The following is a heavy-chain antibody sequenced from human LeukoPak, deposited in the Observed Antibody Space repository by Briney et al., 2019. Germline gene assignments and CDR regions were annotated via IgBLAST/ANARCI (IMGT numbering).Heavy chain of an antibody. CDR1: GGSFISSY. CDR2: IYSSGSIYIQYSGST. D-gene: IGHD1-1*01. CDR3: ARELEPTNDAFDI. V-gene: IGHV4-4*07. Sequence: SETLSLTCTVSGGSFISSYWSWIRQPPGKGLEWIGHIYSSGSIYIQYSGSTNYNPSLKGRVTISVDTSKNQFSLKLSSVTAADTAVYYCARELEPTNDAFDIWGQGTMVTVSS. J-gene: IGHJ3*02.